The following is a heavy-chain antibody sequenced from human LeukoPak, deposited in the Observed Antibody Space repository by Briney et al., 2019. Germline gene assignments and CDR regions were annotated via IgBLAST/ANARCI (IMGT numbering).Heavy chain of an antibody. J-gene: IGHJ5*02. CDR1: GFTFSDFW. D-gene: IGHD2-2*01. Sequence: GGSLRLSCAASGFTFSDFWMTWFRQAPGKGLEWVANIDQDGSEKYYLDSVKGRLTISRDNAKNSLYLQMNSLSVEATAVYYCATSPRGYQLLEPGSWGEGTLVTVSS. CDR3: ATSPRGYQLLEPGS. V-gene: IGHV3-7*01. CDR2: IDQDGSEK.